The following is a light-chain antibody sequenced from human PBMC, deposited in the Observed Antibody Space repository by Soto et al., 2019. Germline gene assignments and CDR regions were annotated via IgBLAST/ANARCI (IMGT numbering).Light chain of an antibody. CDR3: QQYGSSRFT. Sequence: EIVLTQSPGTLSLSPGERATLSCRASQSISSSYLAWYQQKPGQAPRLLVYGASSRATGTPDRFSGSGSGTDFTLTISRLEPEDFAVYYWQQYGSSRFTFGPGTKVDIK. CDR2: GAS. CDR1: QSISSSY. J-gene: IGKJ3*01. V-gene: IGKV3-20*01.